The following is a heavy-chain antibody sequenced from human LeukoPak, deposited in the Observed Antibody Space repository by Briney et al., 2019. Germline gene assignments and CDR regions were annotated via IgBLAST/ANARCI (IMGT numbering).Heavy chain of an antibody. CDR1: GFTFSTHS. V-gene: IGHV3-21*01. Sequence: PGGSLRLSCAASGFTFSTHSMNWVRQAPGKGLEWVSSISSSSSYINYADSVKGRFTISRDNARNVLYLQMNSLRAEDTAVYYCASGTAAAVHPDYWGQGTLVTVSS. J-gene: IGHJ4*02. CDR3: ASGTAAAVHPDY. D-gene: IGHD2-2*01. CDR2: ISSSSSYI.